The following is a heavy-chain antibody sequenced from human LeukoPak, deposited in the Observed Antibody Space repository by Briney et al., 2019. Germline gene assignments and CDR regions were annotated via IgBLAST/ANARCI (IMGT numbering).Heavy chain of an antibody. V-gene: IGHV1-69*06. CDR2: IIPIFGTA. D-gene: IGHD3-22*01. CDR1: GGTFSSYA. Sequence: GASVKVSCKASGGTFSSYAISWVRQAPGQGLEWMGGIIPIFGTANYAQKFQGRVTITADKSTSTAYMELSSLRSEDTAVYYCAREGDEYYYDSSGYYNWFDPWGQGTLVTVSS. J-gene: IGHJ5*02. CDR3: AREGDEYYYDSSGYYNWFDP.